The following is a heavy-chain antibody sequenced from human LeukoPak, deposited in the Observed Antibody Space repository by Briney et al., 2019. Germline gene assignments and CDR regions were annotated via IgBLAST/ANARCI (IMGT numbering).Heavy chain of an antibody. J-gene: IGHJ4*02. CDR3: AGSGGLANTGAVFDY. V-gene: IGHV4-59*11. D-gene: IGHD3-10*01. Sequence: SETLSLTCIVSGDSITNHYWSLIRRPPGKGLEWIGYIYYNGIINYNPSLKSRVTISVDTSRNQFSMKLNSVTAADTAVYYCAGSGGLANTGAVFDYWGQGTLVTVSS. CDR2: IYYNGII. CDR1: GDSITNHY.